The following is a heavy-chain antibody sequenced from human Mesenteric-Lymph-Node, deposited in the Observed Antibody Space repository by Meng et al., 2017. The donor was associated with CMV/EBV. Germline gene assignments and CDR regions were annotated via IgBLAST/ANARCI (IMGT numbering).Heavy chain of an antibody. CDR2: INRDGSTA. Sequence: GESLKISCAASGFTLSDHWMHWVRQGPGKGLVWVSRINRDGSTANYADSVKGRFTISRDNAKNTVYLQMDSLGVEDTAVYYCARVSRYQLLYHWFDSWGQGTLVTVSS. J-gene: IGHJ5*01. D-gene: IGHD2-2*01. CDR3: ARVSRYQLLYHWFDS. V-gene: IGHV3-74*01. CDR1: GFTLSDHW.